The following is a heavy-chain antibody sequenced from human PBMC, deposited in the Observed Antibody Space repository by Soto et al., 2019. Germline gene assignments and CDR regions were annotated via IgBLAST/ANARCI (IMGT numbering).Heavy chain of an antibody. J-gene: IGHJ6*03. D-gene: IGHD3-9*01. CDR1: GGSFSGYY. CDR3: ARAHAYYDIVFNYYYYYMDA. V-gene: IGHV4-34*01. CDR2: INHSGST. Sequence: SETLSLTCAVYGGSFSGYYWSWIRQPPGKGLEWIGEINHSGSTNYNPSLKSRVTISVDTSKNQFSLKLSSVTAADTAVYYCARAHAYYDIVFNYYYYYMDAWGKGTTVTVSS.